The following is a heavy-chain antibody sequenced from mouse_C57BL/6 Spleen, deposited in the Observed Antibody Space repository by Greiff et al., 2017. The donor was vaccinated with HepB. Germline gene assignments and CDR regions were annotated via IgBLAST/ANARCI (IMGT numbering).Heavy chain of an antibody. J-gene: IGHJ1*03. Sequence: VQLQQSGAELVKPGASVKLSCTASGFTFTDYYMHWVKQRTEQGLEWIGRIDPDDGETNYAPKFQGKATITADTSSNTAYMQLSSLTSEDTAVYYCARWYYGDYDYWYLDDWGKGTTVTVSS. CDR3: ARWYYGDYDYWYLDD. D-gene: IGHD2-13*01. CDR1: GFTFTDYY. CDR2: IDPDDGET. V-gene: IGHV14-2*01.